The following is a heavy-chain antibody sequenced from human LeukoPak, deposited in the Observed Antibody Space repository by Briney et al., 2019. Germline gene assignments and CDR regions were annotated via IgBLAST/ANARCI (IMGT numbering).Heavy chain of an antibody. CDR3: AKEGGTIFWSH. V-gene: IGHV3-43*01. CDR2: ISWDGHNT. CDR1: GFTFDDYT. Sequence: GGSLRLSCAASGFTFDDYTMHWVRQAPGKGLEWVSLISWDGHNTYYADSVKGRFTISRDNSKNSLYLQMNSLRTEDTALYYCAKEGGTIFWSHWGQGTLVTVFS. D-gene: IGHD3-9*01. J-gene: IGHJ4*02.